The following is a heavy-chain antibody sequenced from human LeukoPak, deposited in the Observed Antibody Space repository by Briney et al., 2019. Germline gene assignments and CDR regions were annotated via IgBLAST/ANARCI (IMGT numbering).Heavy chain of an antibody. CDR1: GFTFDDYA. CDR2: ISWNSGSI. V-gene: IGHV3-9*03. Sequence: GGSLRLSCAASGFTFDDYAMHWVRQAPGKGLEWVSGISWNSGSIGYADSVKGRFTISRDNAKNSLYLQMNSLRAEDMALYYCAKDIGYYYDSSGGGAFDIWGQGTMVTVSS. D-gene: IGHD3-22*01. CDR3: AKDIGYYYDSSGGGAFDI. J-gene: IGHJ3*02.